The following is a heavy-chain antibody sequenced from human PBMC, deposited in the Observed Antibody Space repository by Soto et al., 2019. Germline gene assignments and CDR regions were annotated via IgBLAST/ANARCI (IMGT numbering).Heavy chain of an antibody. CDR1: GGSISSGDYY. CDR3: SGYCSGGSCNWFDP. CDR2: IYYSGST. D-gene: IGHD2-15*01. J-gene: IGHJ5*02. Sequence: PSETLSLTCTVSGGSISSGDYYWSWIRQPPGKGLEWIGYIYYSGSTYYNPSLKSRATISVDTSKNQFSLKLRSVTAADTAVYYCSGYCSGGSCNWFDPWGQGTLVTVSS. V-gene: IGHV4-30-4*01.